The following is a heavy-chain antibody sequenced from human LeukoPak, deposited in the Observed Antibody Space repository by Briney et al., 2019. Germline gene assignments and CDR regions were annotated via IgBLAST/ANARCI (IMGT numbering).Heavy chain of an antibody. D-gene: IGHD6-13*01. CDR2: IKEDGNEK. CDR1: GFTYSNYW. Sequence: GGSLSLSCAASGFTYSNYWMSWVRQAPGKGLEWVANIKEDGNEKYYVDSVKGRFPISRDNARNSLYLQMNSLRAEDTAVYYCASGRQLGYWGQGTLVTVSS. V-gene: IGHV3-7*01. CDR3: ASGRQLGY. J-gene: IGHJ4*02.